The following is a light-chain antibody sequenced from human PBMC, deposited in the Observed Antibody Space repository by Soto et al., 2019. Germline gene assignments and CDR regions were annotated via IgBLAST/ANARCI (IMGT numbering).Light chain of an antibody. J-gene: IGLJ2*01. CDR2: KDN. CDR3: QSTDSSGFYVV. V-gene: IGLV3-25*03. CDR1: SLPKQY. Sequence: SSELTQPPSVSVSPGQTARITCSGDSLPKQYVYWYQQKAGQAPILIIYKDNGRPSGIPERFSGSNSGTIGTLTISGVLAEDEADYYCQSTDSSGFYVVFGGGTKLTVL.